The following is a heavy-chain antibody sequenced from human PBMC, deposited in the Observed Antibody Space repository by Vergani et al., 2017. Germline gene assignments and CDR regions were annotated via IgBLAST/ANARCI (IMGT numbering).Heavy chain of an antibody. CDR2: INPNSGGT. Sequence: QVQLVQSGAEVKKPGASVKVSCKASGYTFTGYYMHWVRQAPGQGLEWMGWINPNSGGTNYAQKFQGRVTMTRDTSIRSAYMELSRLRSDDTAVYYCARVEILITMVRGVITPPDYWGQGTLVTVSS. J-gene: IGHJ4*02. D-gene: IGHD3-10*01. V-gene: IGHV1-2*02. CDR1: GYTFTGYY. CDR3: ARVEILITMVRGVITPPDY.